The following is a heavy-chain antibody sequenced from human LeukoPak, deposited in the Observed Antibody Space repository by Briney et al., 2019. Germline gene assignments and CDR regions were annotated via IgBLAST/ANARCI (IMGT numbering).Heavy chain of an antibody. Sequence: PGGSLRLSCAASGFTFSSYAMRWVRQAPGKGLEWVAVISYDGSNKYYADSVKGRFTISRDNSKNTLYLQMNSLRAEDTAVYYCAREMATYDAFDIWGQGTMVTVSS. V-gene: IGHV3-30*04. CDR2: ISYDGSNK. J-gene: IGHJ3*02. CDR1: GFTFSSYA. D-gene: IGHD5-24*01. CDR3: AREMATYDAFDI.